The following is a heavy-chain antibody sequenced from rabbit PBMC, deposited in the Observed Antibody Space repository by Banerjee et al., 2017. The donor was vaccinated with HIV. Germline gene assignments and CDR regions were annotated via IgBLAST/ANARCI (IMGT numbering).Heavy chain of an antibody. J-gene: IGHJ4*01. CDR1: GFSFSSSYW. CDR2: IYAGSSGNT. V-gene: IGHV1S45*01. CDR3: AIDLHYLWGYAGDAYAYGNL. D-gene: IGHD6-1*01. Sequence: QEQLEESGGDLVKPAGSLTPTCTASGFSFSSSYWICWVRQAPGKGLEWIACIYAGSSGNTYYASWAKGRFTISKTSSTTLTLQITSLTAADTATYFCAIDLHYLWGYAGDAYAYGNLWGQGTLVTVS.